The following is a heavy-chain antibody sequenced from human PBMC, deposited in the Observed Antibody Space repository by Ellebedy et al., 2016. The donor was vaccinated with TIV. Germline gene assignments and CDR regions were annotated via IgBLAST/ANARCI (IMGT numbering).Heavy chain of an antibody. CDR2: ISKDGSNK. CDR3: ARELGIRGIDY. J-gene: IGHJ4*02. CDR1: GFTFSSYG. D-gene: IGHD7-27*01. V-gene: IGHV3-30*03. Sequence: PGGSLRLSCAASGFTFSSYGMHWVRQAPGKGLKWVAVISKDGSNKYYADSVKGRFTFSRDNYKNTLYLQMNSLRAEDTAMYYCARELGIRGIDYWGQGTLVTVSS.